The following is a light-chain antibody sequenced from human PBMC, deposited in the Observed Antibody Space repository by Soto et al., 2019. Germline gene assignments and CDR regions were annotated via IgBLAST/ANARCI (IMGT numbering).Light chain of an antibody. CDR3: QQYNEWPPFT. CDR2: AAS. V-gene: IGKV3-15*01. Sequence: EIVMTQSPATLSVSPGARATLSCRASQSVRSNLAWYQQKPGQAPRLVIYAASTRATGIPDRFSGSVSGTEFTLTISSLRSEDFAVYYCQQYNEWPPFTFGQGTRLEIK. CDR1: QSVRSN. J-gene: IGKJ5*01.